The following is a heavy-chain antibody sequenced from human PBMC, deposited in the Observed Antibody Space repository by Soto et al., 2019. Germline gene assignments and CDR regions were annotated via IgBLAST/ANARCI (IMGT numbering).Heavy chain of an antibody. J-gene: IGHJ3*02. CDR2: IYYSGST. V-gene: IGHV4-30-4*01. Sequence: QVQLQESGPGLVKPSQTLSLTCTVSGGSISSGDYYWSWIRQPPGKGLEWIGYIYYSGSTYYKSSLKSRVIISIDTSKNQFSLKLSSVTGADTAVYYCARKGWPDVFDIWGQVAMVTVSS. CDR1: GGSISSGDYY. CDR3: ARKGWPDVFDI.